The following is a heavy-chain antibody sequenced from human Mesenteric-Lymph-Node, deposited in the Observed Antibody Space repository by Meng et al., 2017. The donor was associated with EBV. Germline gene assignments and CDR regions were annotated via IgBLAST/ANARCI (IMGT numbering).Heavy chain of an antibody. Sequence: QVQLQQWGAGLLXPXXXXXLTXAXYGGSFSGYYWSWIRQPPGKGLEWIGEINHSGSTNYNPSLKSRVTISVDTSKNQFSLKLSSVTAADTAVYYCARDLTDYYGSGQPSVNFDYWGQGTLVTVS. CDR1: GGSFSGYY. CDR2: INHSGST. V-gene: IGHV4-34*01. CDR3: ARDLTDYYGSGQPSVNFDY. D-gene: IGHD3-10*01. J-gene: IGHJ4*02.